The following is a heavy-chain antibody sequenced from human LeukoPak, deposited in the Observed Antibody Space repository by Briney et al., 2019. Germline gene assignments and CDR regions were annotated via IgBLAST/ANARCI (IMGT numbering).Heavy chain of an antibody. D-gene: IGHD3-3*01. Sequence: KPSETLSLTCTVSGGSISSHYWSWIRQPPGKGLGWIGYIYYSGSTNYNPSLKSRVTISVDTSKNQFSLKLSSVTAADTAVYYCARGLRFLEWLNWFDPWGQGTLVTVSS. CDR1: GGSISSHY. V-gene: IGHV4-59*11. J-gene: IGHJ5*02. CDR3: ARGLRFLEWLNWFDP. CDR2: IYYSGST.